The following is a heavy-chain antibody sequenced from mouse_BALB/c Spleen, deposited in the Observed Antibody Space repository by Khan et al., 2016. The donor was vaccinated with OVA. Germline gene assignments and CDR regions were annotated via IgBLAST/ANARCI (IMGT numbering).Heavy chain of an antibody. CDR1: GYSFTSYW. CDR3: TRWGYWFAY. J-gene: IGHJ3*01. CDR2: IYPGNSDS. V-gene: IGHV1-5*01. Sequence: EVQLQESGTVLARPGASVKMSCKASGYSFTSYWMHWVKQRPGQGLEWIGAIYPGNSDSNYNQKFKGKAKLTAVTSASTANMELSSLTNEDSAGYYGTRWGYWFAYWGQGTLVTVSA. D-gene: IGHD2-2*01.